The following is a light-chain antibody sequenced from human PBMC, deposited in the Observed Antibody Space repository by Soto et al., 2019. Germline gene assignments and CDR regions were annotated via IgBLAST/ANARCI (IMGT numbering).Light chain of an antibody. V-gene: IGKV3-20*01. Sequence: IVLTQSPGNLSLSPGERATLSCGASQSFTNNFLAWYQQKPGQAPKLLIYCASSRATGGPERFSGSGSGTDCTLTISGLETGDFAVYYFQRYGTPLFTFGPGTKGDI. CDR3: QRYGTPLFT. CDR1: QSFTNNF. CDR2: CAS. J-gene: IGKJ3*01.